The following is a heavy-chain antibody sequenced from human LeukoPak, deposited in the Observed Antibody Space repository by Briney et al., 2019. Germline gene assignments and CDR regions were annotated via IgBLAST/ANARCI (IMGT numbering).Heavy chain of an antibody. D-gene: IGHD3-22*01. J-gene: IGHJ4*02. V-gene: IGHV4-39*07. CDR1: GDSISSSTYY. Sequence: SETLSLTCTVSGDSISSSTYYRGWIRQPPGKGLEWIGNIYYSGTTSYIPSLKTRVTISVDTSRNQFSLKLSSVTAADTAVYYCARAGYYYDSSGYYYDYWGQGTLVTVSS. CDR3: ARAGYYYDSSGYYYDY. CDR2: IYYSGTT.